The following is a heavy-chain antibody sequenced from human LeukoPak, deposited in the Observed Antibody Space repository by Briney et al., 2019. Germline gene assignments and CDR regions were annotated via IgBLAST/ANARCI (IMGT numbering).Heavy chain of an antibody. CDR1: GFTFSSYW. CDR3: SNQYDYDAFDI. V-gene: IGHV3-7*01. J-gene: IGHJ3*02. Sequence: GGSLRLSCAASGFTFSSYWMSWVRQAPGKGLEWVANIKQDGSEKYYVDSVKGRFTISRDNAKNSLYLQMNSLRAEDTAVYYCSNQYDYDAFDIWGQGTMVTVSS. D-gene: IGHD3-16*01. CDR2: IKQDGSEK.